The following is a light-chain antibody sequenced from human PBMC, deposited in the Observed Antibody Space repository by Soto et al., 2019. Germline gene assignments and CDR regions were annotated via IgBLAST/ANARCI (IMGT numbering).Light chain of an antibody. CDR1: SSDVGSSNY. Sequence: QSALTQPASVSGSPGQSITISCTGTSSDVGSSNYVSWYQQHPGKAPKLMIFEVNKRPSGVPDRFSGSKSGNTASLTVSGLQAEDEADYYCSSYAGSNNPYVFGTGTKLTVL. J-gene: IGLJ1*01. CDR2: EVN. CDR3: SSYAGSNNPYV. V-gene: IGLV2-8*01.